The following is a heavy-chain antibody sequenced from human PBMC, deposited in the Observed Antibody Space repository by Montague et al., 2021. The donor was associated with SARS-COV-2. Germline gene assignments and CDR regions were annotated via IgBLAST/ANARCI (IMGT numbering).Heavy chain of an antibody. J-gene: IGHJ3*01. CDR3: ARHKDVSGWYEDAFDV. CDR1: GGSISSSNYY. D-gene: IGHD6-19*01. Sequence: SETLSLTCSVSGGSISSSNYYWGWIRQPPGKGLEWIGSIYYGGSTYYNPSLKSRFTIPVDSSKNHFSLNLTSVTAADTAVYYCARHKDVSGWYEDAFDVWGPVTTVIASS. CDR2: IYYGGST. V-gene: IGHV4-39*02.